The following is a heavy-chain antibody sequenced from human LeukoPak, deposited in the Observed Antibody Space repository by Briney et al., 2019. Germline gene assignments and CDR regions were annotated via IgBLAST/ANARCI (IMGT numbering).Heavy chain of an antibody. CDR1: GFTFSNAW. CDR3: TTQYYDILTGYFQFDY. Sequence: GGSLRLSCAASGFTFSNAWMSWVRQAPGKGLESVGRIKSKTDGGTTDYAAPVKGRFTISRDDSKNTLYLQMNSLKTEDTAVYYCTTQYYDILTGYFQFDYWGQGTLVTVSS. V-gene: IGHV3-15*01. CDR2: IKSKTDGGTT. J-gene: IGHJ4*02. D-gene: IGHD3-9*01.